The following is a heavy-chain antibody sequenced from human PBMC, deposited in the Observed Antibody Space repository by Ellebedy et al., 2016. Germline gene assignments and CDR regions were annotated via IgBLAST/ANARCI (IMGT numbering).Heavy chain of an antibody. CDR3: ARGEYGDLKHAPGY. CDR2: IYNSGST. Sequence: GSLRLXXTVSGGSISSYYWSWIRQPPGKGLEWIGYIYNSGSTSYNPSLKSQVSISVDTSKKQFSLRLSSVTAADTAVYYCARGEYGDLKHAPGYWGQGTLVTVSS. D-gene: IGHD4-17*01. CDR1: GGSISSYY. J-gene: IGHJ4*02. V-gene: IGHV4-59*01.